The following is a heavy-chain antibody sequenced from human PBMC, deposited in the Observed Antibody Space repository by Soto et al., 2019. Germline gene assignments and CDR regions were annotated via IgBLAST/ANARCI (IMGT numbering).Heavy chain of an antibody. J-gene: IGHJ1*01. Sequence: PSETLSLTCAVSGGFISSGGYSWSWIRQPPGKGLEWIGYIYHSGSTYYNPSLKSRVTISVDRSKNQFSLKLSSVTAADTAVYYCASGGGYSSSWYPIDGYFQHWGQGTLVTVSS. V-gene: IGHV4-30-2*01. D-gene: IGHD6-13*01. CDR2: IYHSGST. CDR3: ASGGGYSSSWYPIDGYFQH. CDR1: GGFISSGGYS.